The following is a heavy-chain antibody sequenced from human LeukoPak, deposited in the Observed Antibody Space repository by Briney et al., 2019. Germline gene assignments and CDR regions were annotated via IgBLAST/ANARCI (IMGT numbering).Heavy chain of an antibody. CDR3: ARVHYYDSSGYYA. J-gene: IGHJ5*02. Sequence: PGRSLRLSCAASGFTFSTYAMHWVRQAPGKGLEWVAVTSSDGTVKYYPDSVKGRFTISRDNAKNSLYLQMNSLRAEDTAVYYCARVHYYDSSGYYAWGQGTLVTVSS. V-gene: IGHV3-30-3*01. CDR1: GFTFSTYA. CDR2: TSSDGTVK. D-gene: IGHD3-22*01.